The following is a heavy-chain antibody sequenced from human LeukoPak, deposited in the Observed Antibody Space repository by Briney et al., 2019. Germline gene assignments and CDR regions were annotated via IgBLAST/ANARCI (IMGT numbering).Heavy chain of an antibody. D-gene: IGHD3-10*01. V-gene: IGHV4-59*02. CDR1: GGSVSSFY. Sequence: SETLSLTCTVSGGSVSSFYWSWIRQPPGKGLEWIGYIYYSGSTNYNPSLKSRVTIAVDTSKNQFSLTLSSVTAADAAVYYCARAGDYYVSGSYLGYWGQGTLVTVSS. J-gene: IGHJ4*02. CDR2: IYYSGST. CDR3: ARAGDYYVSGSYLGY.